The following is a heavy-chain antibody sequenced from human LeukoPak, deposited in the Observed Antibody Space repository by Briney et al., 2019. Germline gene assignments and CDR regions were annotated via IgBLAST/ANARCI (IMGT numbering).Heavy chain of an antibody. CDR2: ISGNSNII. CDR1: GFTFSNYN. V-gene: IGHV3-48*02. D-gene: IGHD3-22*01. J-gene: IGHJ4*02. CDR3: ARGSTYYDSSGQVPFDY. Sequence: PWGSLRLSCAASGFTFSNYNMNWVRQAPGKGLEWVSYISGNSNIIYYADSVKGRFTISRDNAKNSLYLQMTSLRDEDTAVYYCARGSTYYDSSGQVPFDYWGQGTLVTVSS.